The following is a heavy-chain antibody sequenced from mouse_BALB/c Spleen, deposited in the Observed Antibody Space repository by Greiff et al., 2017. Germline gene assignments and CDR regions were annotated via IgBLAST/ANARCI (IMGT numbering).Heavy chain of an antibody. Sequence: EVKLQESGPGLVKPSQSLSLTCTVTGYSITSDYAWNWIRQFPGNKLEWMGYIRYSGSTSYNPSLKSRISITRDTSKNQFFLQLNSVTTEDTATYYCARVITWYFDVWGAGTTVTVSS. CDR3: ARVITWYFDV. CDR2: IRYSGST. D-gene: IGHD2-4*01. V-gene: IGHV3-2*02. CDR1: GYSITSDYA. J-gene: IGHJ1*01.